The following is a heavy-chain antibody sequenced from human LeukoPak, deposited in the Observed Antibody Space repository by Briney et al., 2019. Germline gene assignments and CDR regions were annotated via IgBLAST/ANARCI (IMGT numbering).Heavy chain of an antibody. D-gene: IGHD3-10*01. CDR2: IKQDGSEK. CDR1: GFTFSNYW. V-gene: IGHV3-7*03. Sequence: GGSLRLSCAASGFTFSNYWMSWVRQAPGKGLEWVANIKQDGSEKYYVDSVKGRFTISRDNAKNSLYLQMNSLRAEDTAVYYCASPTFMVRGVIINADDAFDIWGQGTMVTVSS. CDR3: ASPTFMVRGVIINADDAFDI. J-gene: IGHJ3*02.